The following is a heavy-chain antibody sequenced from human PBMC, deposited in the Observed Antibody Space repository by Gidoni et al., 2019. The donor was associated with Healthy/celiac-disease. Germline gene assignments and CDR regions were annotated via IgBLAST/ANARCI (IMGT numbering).Heavy chain of an antibody. CDR1: GFPFSSYW. Sequence: EVQLVASGGCLVQPGGYLRLSFEASGFPFSSYWMHWVRQAPGKGRVWVSRINSDGSSTSYADSVKGRVTISRDNAKNTLYLQMNSLRAEDTAVYYCARDPLFRQSAYNWFDPWGQGTLVTVSS. CDR2: INSDGSST. V-gene: IGHV3-74*01. J-gene: IGHJ5*02. CDR3: ARDPLFRQSAYNWFDP. D-gene: IGHD3-10*02.